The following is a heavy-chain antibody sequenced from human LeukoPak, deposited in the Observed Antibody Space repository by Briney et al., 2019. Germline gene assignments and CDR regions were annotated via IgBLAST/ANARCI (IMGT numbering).Heavy chain of an antibody. J-gene: IGHJ4*02. CDR2: VNRDGSET. CDR3: AQRGIYYVFDY. V-gene: IGHV3-7*03. Sequence: PGGSLRLSCAASGFALSSHWMTWVRQVPGRGPEWVANVNRDGSETYYLDSVKGRFTISKDNAKNSLYLQMNSLRAEDTAVYYCAQRGIYYVFDYWGQGTLVTVSS. CDR1: GFALSSHW. D-gene: IGHD3-16*01.